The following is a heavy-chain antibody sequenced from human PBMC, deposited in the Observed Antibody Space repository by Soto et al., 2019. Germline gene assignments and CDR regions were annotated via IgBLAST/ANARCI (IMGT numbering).Heavy chain of an antibody. V-gene: IGHV1-2*02. CDR2: INPNSGGT. J-gene: IGHJ6*02. Sequence: GSSVQVSCKASGYTFTGYYMHWVRQAPGQGLGWMGWINPNSGGTNYAQKFQGRVTMNRDTSISTAYMELSSLRSDDTAVYYCAREALLDYYYGMDVWVQGTTVTAS. CDR1: GYTFTGYY. CDR3: AREALLDYYYGMDV.